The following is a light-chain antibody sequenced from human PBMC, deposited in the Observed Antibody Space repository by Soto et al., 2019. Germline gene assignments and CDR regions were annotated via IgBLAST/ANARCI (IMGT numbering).Light chain of an antibody. CDR3: SSYTSSSTYV. J-gene: IGLJ1*01. Sequence: QSALTQPASVSGSPGQSITISCTGTSSDVGDYNYVSWYQQHPGKVPKLMIYEVSNRPSGVSNRFSGSKSGNTASLTISGLQAEDAADYYCSSYTSSSTYVFGTGTKVTVL. CDR2: EVS. V-gene: IGLV2-14*01. CDR1: SSDVGDYNY.